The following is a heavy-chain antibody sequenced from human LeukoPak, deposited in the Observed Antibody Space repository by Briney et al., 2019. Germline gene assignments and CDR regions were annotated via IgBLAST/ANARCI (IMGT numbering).Heavy chain of an antibody. D-gene: IGHD2-15*01. CDR3: ARTPPYCSGGSCYPVIYYYGMDV. CDR2: IYYSGST. CDR1: GGSISSYY. V-gene: IGHV4-59*01. J-gene: IGHJ6*04. Sequence: SETLSLTCTVSGGSISSYYWSWIRQPPGKGLEWIGYIYYSGSTNYNPSLKCRVTISVDTSKNQFSLKLSSVTAADTAVYYCARTPPYCSGGSCYPVIYYYGMDVWGKGTTVTVSS.